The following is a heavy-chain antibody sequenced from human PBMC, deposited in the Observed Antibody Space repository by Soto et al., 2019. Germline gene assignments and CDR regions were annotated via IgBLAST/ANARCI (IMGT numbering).Heavy chain of an antibody. Sequence: PGGSLRLSCAASGFIVSNNYMSWVRQAPGMGLEWVSLIYSGGNTYYADSVKGRFTISRDNSKNTLYLQMNSLRAEDTAVYYCATETYDRLWGQGTLVTVSS. CDR2: IYSGGNT. D-gene: IGHD2-8*01. CDR3: ATETYDRL. V-gene: IGHV3-53*01. J-gene: IGHJ4*02. CDR1: GFIVSNNY.